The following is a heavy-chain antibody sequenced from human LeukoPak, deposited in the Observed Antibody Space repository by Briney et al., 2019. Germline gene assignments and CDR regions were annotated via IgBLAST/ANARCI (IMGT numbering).Heavy chain of an antibody. D-gene: IGHD6-19*01. J-gene: IGHJ4*02. CDR3: AKTPLAVAPGDFFDN. Sequence: GGSLRLSCAASGFTFSRYAMHWARQAPGKGLEWVALISYDGSDKYYADSVKGRFTISRDNAKNTLYLQMNSLRADDTAVYYCAKTPLAVAPGDFFDNWGQGTLVTVSS. V-gene: IGHV3-30*04. CDR1: GFTFSRYA. CDR2: ISYDGSDK.